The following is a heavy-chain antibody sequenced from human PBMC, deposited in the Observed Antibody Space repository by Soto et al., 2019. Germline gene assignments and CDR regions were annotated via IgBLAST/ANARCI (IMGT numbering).Heavy chain of an antibody. CDR3: ARVEMATIGLDY. Sequence: PSLTCTVSGGSISSGDYYWSWIRQPPGKGLEWIGYIYYSGSTYYNPSLKSRVTISVDTSKNQFSLKLSSVTAADTAVYYCARVEMATIGLDYWGQGTLVTVSS. J-gene: IGHJ4*02. V-gene: IGHV4-30-4*01. CDR2: IYYSGST. D-gene: IGHD5-12*01. CDR1: GGSISSGDYY.